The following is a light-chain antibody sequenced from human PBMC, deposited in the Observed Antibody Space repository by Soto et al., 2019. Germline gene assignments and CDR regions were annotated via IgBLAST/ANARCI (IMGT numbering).Light chain of an antibody. CDR1: QSVSNF. CDR2: DAS. CDR3: QQRSDWPT. J-gene: IGKJ4*01. V-gene: IGKV3-11*01. Sequence: EIVLTQSPATLSLSPGERATLSCRANQSVSNFLAWYQQSPGQAPRLLIFDASNRATGIPARFSGSGSGTDFTLTISTLEPEDFAVYYCQQRSDWPTFGGGTRVDVK.